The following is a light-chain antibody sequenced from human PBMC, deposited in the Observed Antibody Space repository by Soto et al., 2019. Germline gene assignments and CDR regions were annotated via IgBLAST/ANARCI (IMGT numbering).Light chain of an antibody. CDR1: QGISSY. CDR2: AAS. CDR3: QQLNSYPQIT. Sequence: DIQLTQSPSFLSASVGDRVTITCRASQGISSYLAWYQQKPGKAPKLLIYAASTLPSGVPSRFSGSGSGTKFPLTIRSLQPEDFATYYCQQLNSYPQITFGQGTKLEIK. J-gene: IGKJ2*01. V-gene: IGKV1-9*01.